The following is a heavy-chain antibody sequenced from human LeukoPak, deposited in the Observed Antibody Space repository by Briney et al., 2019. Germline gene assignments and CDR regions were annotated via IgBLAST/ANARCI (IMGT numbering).Heavy chain of an antibody. CDR3: AGLGYCSSTSCYWFDP. Sequence: ASVKVSCKASGYTFTSYGISWVRQAPGQGLEWMGWISAYNGNTNYAQKLQGRVTMTTDTSTSTAYMELRSLRSGDTAVYYCAGLGYCSSTSCYWFDPWGQGTLVTVSS. CDR1: GYTFTSYG. D-gene: IGHD2-2*01. J-gene: IGHJ5*02. V-gene: IGHV1-18*01. CDR2: ISAYNGNT.